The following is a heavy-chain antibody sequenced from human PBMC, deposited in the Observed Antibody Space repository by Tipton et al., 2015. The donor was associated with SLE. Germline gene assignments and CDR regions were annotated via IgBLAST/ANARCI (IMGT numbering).Heavy chain of an antibody. CDR2: ITSSSTYI. CDR3: ARDWYAFEM. V-gene: IGHV3-21*01. J-gene: IGHJ3*02. CDR1: GFTFSSHS. Sequence: SLRLSCAASGFTFSSHSLNWVRQAPGKGLEWVSSITSSSTYIYYADSVKGRFTVSRDNANSSLYLQMNSLRADDTALYYCARDWYAFEMWGQGTMVTVSS.